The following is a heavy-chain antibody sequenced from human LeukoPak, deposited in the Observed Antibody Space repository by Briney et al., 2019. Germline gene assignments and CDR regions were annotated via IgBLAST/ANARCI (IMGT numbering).Heavy chain of an antibody. CDR1: GGSISSSSYY. V-gene: IGHV4-39*01. J-gene: IGHJ3*02. Sequence: SETLSLTCTVSGGSISSSSYYWGWIRQPPGKGLEWIGSIYYSGSTYYNPSLKSRVTISVDTSKNQSSLKLSSATAADTAVYYCARRYDAFDIWGQGTMVTVSS. CDR3: ARRYDAFDI. CDR2: IYYSGST.